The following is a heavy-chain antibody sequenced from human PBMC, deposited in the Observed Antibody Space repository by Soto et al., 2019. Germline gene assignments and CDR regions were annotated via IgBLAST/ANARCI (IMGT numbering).Heavy chain of an antibody. CDR3: ARDRARHSSGLPSFDP. D-gene: IGHD3-22*01. CDR1: VVSVSNYY. V-gene: IGHV4-59*02. J-gene: IGHJ5*02. CDR2: IYYTGTH. Sequence: PSETLSLTCSFSVVSVSNYYWSCVRHPPGKRLEWIGYIYYTGTHDYNPSLRGRATISVDTSKDQFSLKLTSVTAADTAVYYCARDRARHSSGLPSFDPWGQGRLVSVSS.